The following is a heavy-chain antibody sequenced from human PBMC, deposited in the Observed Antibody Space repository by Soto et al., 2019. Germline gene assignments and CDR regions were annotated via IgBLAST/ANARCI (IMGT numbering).Heavy chain of an antibody. CDR1: GFTPTTTP. V-gene: IGHV3-23*01. J-gene: IGHJ4*02. CDR3: ATSCRYFVI. Sequence: GGSLRLSWSGSGFTPTTTPLSWVRQRPGKGLEWVTTISGTASRTYYVDSVKGRFFISRDNSKNTVTLQMNKLTVDDTAVYYCATSCRYFVICGKGTRVTVSS. CDR2: ISGTASRT. D-gene: IGHD3-9*01.